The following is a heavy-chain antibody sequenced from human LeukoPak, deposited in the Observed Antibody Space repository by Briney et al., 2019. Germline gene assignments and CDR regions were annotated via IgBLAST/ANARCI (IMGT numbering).Heavy chain of an antibody. CDR3: ARLGLSITLYYFDY. CDR1: GFTFSAYS. Sequence: GGSLRLSCAASGFTFSAYSMNWVRQAPGKGLEWVSYISSSDATIYYADSVKGRFTISRDNAKNSLYLQMNSLRAEDTAVYYCARLGLSITLYYFDYWGQGTLVTVSS. D-gene: IGHD3-10*01. J-gene: IGHJ4*02. V-gene: IGHV3-48*01. CDR2: ISSSDATI.